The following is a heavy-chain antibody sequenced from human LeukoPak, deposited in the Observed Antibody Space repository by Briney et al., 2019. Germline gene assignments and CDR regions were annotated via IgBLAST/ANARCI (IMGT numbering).Heavy chain of an antibody. D-gene: IGHD5-18*01. V-gene: IGHV3-7*01. CDR1: GFTFSRSW. CDR2: IKEDGSEK. Sequence: GGSLRLSCAASGFTFSRSWMHWVRQAPGKGLEWVASIKEDGSEKYYVDSVKGRFTISRDNSKNTLYLQMNSLRAGDTAVYYCAKTGYSYGHDAFDIWGQGTMVTVSS. CDR3: AKTGYSYGHDAFDI. J-gene: IGHJ3*02.